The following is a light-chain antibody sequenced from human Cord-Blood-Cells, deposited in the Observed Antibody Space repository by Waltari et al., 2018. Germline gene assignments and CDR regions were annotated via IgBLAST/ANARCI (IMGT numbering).Light chain of an antibody. CDR2: DVS. V-gene: IGLV2-14*01. CDR3: SSYTSSSAVV. J-gene: IGLJ2*01. CDR1: SSDVGGYNY. Sequence: QSALTQPASVSGSPGQSITISCTGTSSDVGGYNYVSWYQQHPGKAPKLMIYDVSKRPSGVSNRFSGSKSGNTASLTISGLQAEDDADYYCSSYTSSSAVVFGGVTKRTVL.